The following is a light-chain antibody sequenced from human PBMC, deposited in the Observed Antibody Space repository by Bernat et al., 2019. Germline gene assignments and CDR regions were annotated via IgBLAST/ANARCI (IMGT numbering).Light chain of an antibody. CDR3: QVYDNSPPAYT. J-gene: IGKJ2*01. CDR2: GTS. V-gene: IGKV3-20*01. CDR1: QSVSSSY. Sequence: IVLTQSPGTLSLSPGETATLSCRASQSVSSSYLAWYQHKPGQAPRLLMYGTSSRATGIPDRFSGSVSGTDFTLPISRLEPDDFAVYYCQVYDNSPPAYTFGQGTKLEIQ.